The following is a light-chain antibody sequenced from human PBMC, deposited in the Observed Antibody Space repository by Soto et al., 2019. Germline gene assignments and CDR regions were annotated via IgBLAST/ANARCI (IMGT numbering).Light chain of an antibody. Sequence: QSARNQPRSVSGSPEQSVTISCTGTSSDVGGYNYVSWYQQHPGKAPRLMIYDVSERPSGVPDRFSGSKSGNTASLTISGLQAEDEADYYCCSYAGSYTFYVFGTGTKVTVL. CDR1: SSDVGGYNY. CDR3: CSYAGSYTFYV. J-gene: IGLJ1*01. CDR2: DVS. V-gene: IGLV2-11*01.